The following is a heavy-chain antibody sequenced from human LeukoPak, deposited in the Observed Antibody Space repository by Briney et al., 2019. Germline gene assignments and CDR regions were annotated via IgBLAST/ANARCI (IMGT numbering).Heavy chain of an antibody. CDR1: GGSISSYY. D-gene: IGHD4-17*01. CDR2: IYYSGST. J-gene: IGHJ4*02. V-gene: IGHV4-59*12. CDR3: ARGVDYAKVGY. Sequence: PSETLSLTCTVSGGSISSYYWSWIRQPPGKGLEWIAYIYYSGSTNYNPSLKSRVTISVDTSKNQFSLKLSSVTAADAAVYYCARGVDYAKVGYWGQGTLVTVSS.